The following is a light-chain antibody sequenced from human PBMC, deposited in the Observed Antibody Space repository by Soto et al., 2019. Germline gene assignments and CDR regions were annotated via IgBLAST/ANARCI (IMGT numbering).Light chain of an antibody. CDR2: KAS. J-gene: IGKJ1*01. V-gene: IGKV1-5*03. CDR3: KQYNSYPWT. Sequence: DIQMTQSPSTLSSSVGYRFTSTCLANQSISSWLAWYQQKPGKAPKILIYKASSLESGVQSRFSGSGSGTEFTLTISSMQPDDFATYYCKQYNSYPWTFGPGTKVDIK. CDR1: QSISSW.